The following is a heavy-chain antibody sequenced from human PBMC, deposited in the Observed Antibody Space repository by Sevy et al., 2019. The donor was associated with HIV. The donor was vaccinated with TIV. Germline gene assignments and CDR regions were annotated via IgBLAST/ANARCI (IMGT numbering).Heavy chain of an antibody. CDR1: GYTFTNYY. CDR2: IDPNSGGT. V-gene: IGHV1-2*02. Sequence: ASVKVSCKASGYTFTNYYIHWVRQTPGQGLEWMGWIDPNSGGTTYAQKFQGRVTMTRDTSISTAYMELARLRSDDTAVFYCARDKSAQEFDYWGQGTLVTVSS. J-gene: IGHJ4*02. CDR3: ARDKSAQEFDY.